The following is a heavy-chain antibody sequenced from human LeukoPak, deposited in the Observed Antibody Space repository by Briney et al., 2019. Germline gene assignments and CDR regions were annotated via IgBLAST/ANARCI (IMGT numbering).Heavy chain of an antibody. D-gene: IGHD2-15*01. Sequence: GGSLRLSCAASGFTFSSYSMNWVRQAPGKGLEWVSYISSSSSSTIYYADSVKGRFTISRDNAKNSLYLQMNSLRAEDTAVYYCAREGPGDCSGGSCYSKYWGQGTLVTVSS. CDR2: ISSSSSSTI. J-gene: IGHJ4*02. CDR1: GFTFSSYS. V-gene: IGHV3-48*01. CDR3: AREGPGDCSGGSCYSKY.